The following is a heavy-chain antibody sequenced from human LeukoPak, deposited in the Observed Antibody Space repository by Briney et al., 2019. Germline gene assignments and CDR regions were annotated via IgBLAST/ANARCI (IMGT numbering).Heavy chain of an antibody. CDR3: ARIWEQQLVNWFDP. CDR1: GFTFDDYA. J-gene: IGHJ5*02. D-gene: IGHD6-13*01. CDR2: ISSSSSYI. V-gene: IGHV3-21*01. Sequence: GGSLRLSCAASGFTFDDYAMHWVRQAPGKGLEWVSSISSSSSYIYYADSVKGRFTISRDNAKNSLYLQMNSLRAEDTAVYYCARIWEQQLVNWFDPWGQGTLVTVSS.